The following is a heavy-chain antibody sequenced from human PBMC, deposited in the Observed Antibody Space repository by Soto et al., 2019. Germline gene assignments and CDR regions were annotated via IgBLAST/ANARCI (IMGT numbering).Heavy chain of an antibody. Sequence: SETLSLTCTVSGGSISSYYWGWIRQPPGKGLEWIGYIYYSGSTNYNPSLKSRVTISVDTSKNQFSLKLSSVTAADTAVYYCARDRGYDYVWGSYRYTGFDSWGQGTLVTVSS. CDR1: GGSISSYY. CDR2: IYYSGST. V-gene: IGHV4-59*01. J-gene: IGHJ4*02. D-gene: IGHD3-16*02. CDR3: ARDRGYDYVWGSYRYTGFDS.